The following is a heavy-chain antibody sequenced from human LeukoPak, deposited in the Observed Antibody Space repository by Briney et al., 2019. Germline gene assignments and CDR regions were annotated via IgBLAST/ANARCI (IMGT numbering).Heavy chain of an antibody. V-gene: IGHV4-61*09. J-gene: IGHJ4*02. CDR1: GGSITFGSYY. Sequence: SETLSLTCTVSGGSITFGSYYWTWIRQPAGKGLEWIGHIYTRGSTNYNPSLKSRVTISVDTSKNQFSLKLSSVSAADTAVYYCARGTRAWYYFDYWGQGSLVTVSS. CDR2: IYTRGST. CDR3: ARGTRAWYYFDY. D-gene: IGHD2-8*02.